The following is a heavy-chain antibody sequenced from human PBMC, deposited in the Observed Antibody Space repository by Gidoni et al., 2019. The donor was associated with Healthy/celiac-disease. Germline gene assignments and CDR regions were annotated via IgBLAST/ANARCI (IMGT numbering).Heavy chain of an antibody. V-gene: IGHV4-34*01. CDR1: GGSFSGYY. CDR2: INHSGST. Sequence: QVQLQQWGAGLLKPSETLSLTCAVYGGSFSGYYWSWIRQPPGKGLEWIGEINHSGSTNYNPSLKSRVTISVDTSKNQFSLKLSSVTAADTAVYYCARISRGYYLNYFDYWGQGTLVTVSS. CDR3: ARISRGYYLNYFDY. D-gene: IGHD3-22*01. J-gene: IGHJ4*02.